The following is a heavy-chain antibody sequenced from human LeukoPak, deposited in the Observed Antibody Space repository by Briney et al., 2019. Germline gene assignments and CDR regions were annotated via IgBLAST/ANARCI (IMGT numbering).Heavy chain of an antibody. CDR1: GFTYSRYS. CDR3: ARAKRQQLVLGNWFDP. CDR2: ISSTSTYI. J-gene: IGHJ5*02. Sequence: GGSLRLSCAASGFTYSRYSMNWVRQAPGKGLEWVSSISSTSTYIYYADSVKGRFTISRDNAKNSLYLQMNSLRAEDTAVYYCARAKRQQLVLGNWFDPWGQGTLVTVSS. D-gene: IGHD6-13*01. V-gene: IGHV3-21*01.